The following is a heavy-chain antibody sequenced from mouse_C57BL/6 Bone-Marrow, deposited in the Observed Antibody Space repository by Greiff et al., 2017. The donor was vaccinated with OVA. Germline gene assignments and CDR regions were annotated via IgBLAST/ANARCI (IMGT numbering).Heavy chain of an antibody. V-gene: IGHV5-17*01. CDR3: ARDYDFLFDY. D-gene: IGHD2-4*01. CDR1: GFTFSDYG. Sequence: DVMLVESGGGLVKPGGSLKLSCAASGFTFSDYGMHWVRQAPEKGLEWVAYISSGSSTIYYADTVKGRFTISRDNAKNTLFLQMTSLRSEDTAMYYCARDYDFLFDYWGQGTTLTVSS. J-gene: IGHJ2*01. CDR2: ISSGSSTI.